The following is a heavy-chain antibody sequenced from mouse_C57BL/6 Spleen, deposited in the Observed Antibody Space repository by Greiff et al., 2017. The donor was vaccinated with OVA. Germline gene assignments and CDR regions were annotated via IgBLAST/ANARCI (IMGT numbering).Heavy chain of an antibody. CDR1: GYTFTSYW. CDR2: IDPSDSYT. Sequence: VQLQQPGAELVMPGASVKLSCKASGYTFTSYWMHWVKQRPGQGLEWIGEIDPSDSYTNYNQKFKGKSTLTVDKSSSTAYMQLSSLTSEDSAVDYCARNWDAFDYWGQGTTLTVSS. J-gene: IGHJ2*01. CDR3: ARNWDAFDY. V-gene: IGHV1-69*01. D-gene: IGHD4-1*01.